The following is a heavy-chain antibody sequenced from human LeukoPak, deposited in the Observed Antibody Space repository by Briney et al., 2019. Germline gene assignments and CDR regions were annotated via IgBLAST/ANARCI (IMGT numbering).Heavy chain of an antibody. D-gene: IGHD6-19*01. CDR3: AKVLLIAVAGTGWYFDY. CDR2: ISGSGGST. V-gene: IGHV3-23*01. Sequence: GGSLRLSCAASGFTFSSYAMSWARQAPGKGLEWVSAISGSGGSTYYADSVKGRFTISRDNSKNTLYLQMNSLRAEDTAVYYCAKVLLIAVAGTGWYFDYWGQGTLVTVSS. CDR1: GFTFSSYA. J-gene: IGHJ4*02.